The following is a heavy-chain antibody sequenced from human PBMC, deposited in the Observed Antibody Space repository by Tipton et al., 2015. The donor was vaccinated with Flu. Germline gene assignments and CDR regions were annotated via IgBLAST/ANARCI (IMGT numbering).Heavy chain of an antibody. V-gene: IGHV4-59*01. D-gene: IGHD3-9*01. Sequence: TLSLTCSVSGESMGINYYWSWIRQPPGKGLEWIGYIYYSGSTNYNPSLKSRVTISVDTSKNQFSLKLSSVTAADTAVYYCARANYDILTGYPWGSVGWFDPWGQGTLVTVSS. CDR1: GESMGINYY. CDR3: ARANYDILTGYPWGSVGWFDP. CDR2: IYYSGST. J-gene: IGHJ5*02.